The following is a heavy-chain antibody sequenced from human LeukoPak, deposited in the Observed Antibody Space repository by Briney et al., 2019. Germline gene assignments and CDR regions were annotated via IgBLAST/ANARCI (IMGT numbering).Heavy chain of an antibody. V-gene: IGHV3-66*01. CDR2: IYSGGST. Sequence: GSLRLSCAASGFTVSSNHLSWVRQAPREGLEWVSVIYSGGSTYYADSVKGRFTISRDNSKSTLYLQMNSLRAEDTAVYFCARLGTTVTHFDYWGQGTLVTVSS. D-gene: IGHD4-17*01. CDR3: ARLGTTVTHFDY. J-gene: IGHJ4*02. CDR1: GFTVSSNH.